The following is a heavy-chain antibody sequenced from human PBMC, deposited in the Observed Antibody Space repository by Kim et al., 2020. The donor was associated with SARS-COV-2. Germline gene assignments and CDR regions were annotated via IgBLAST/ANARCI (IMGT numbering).Heavy chain of an antibody. D-gene: IGHD6-13*01. Sequence: PSLKSRVTISVDPSKNQFSLKLSSVPAADTAVYYCSRLFIAAAGTGWFDPWGQGTLVTVSS. V-gene: IGHV4-31*02. J-gene: IGHJ5*02. CDR3: SRLFIAAAGTGWFDP.